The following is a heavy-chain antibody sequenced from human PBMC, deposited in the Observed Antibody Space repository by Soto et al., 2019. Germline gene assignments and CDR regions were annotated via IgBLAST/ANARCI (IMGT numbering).Heavy chain of an antibody. Sequence: GGSLRLSCAASGFTFSSYAMSWVRQAPGKGLEWVSAISGSGGSTYYADSVKGRFTISRDNSKNTLYLQMNSLRAEDTAVYYCAKGGYYDSSGYTGVDYFDYWGQGTLVTVSS. CDR1: GFTFSSYA. V-gene: IGHV3-23*01. CDR3: AKGGYYDSSGYTGVDYFDY. J-gene: IGHJ4*02. CDR2: ISGSGGST. D-gene: IGHD3-22*01.